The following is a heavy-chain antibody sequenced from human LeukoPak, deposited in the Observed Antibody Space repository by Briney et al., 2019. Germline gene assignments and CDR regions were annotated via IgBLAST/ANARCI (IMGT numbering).Heavy chain of an antibody. J-gene: IGHJ4*02. D-gene: IGHD3-16*01. CDR3: ARDRGDDRGGFDY. Sequence: SETLSLTCAVYGGSFSGYYWSWIRQPPGKGLEWIGYIYYSGSTNYNPSLKSRVTISVDTSKNQFSLKLSSVTAADTAVYYCARDRGDDRGGFDYWGQGTLVTVSS. CDR2: IYYSGST. V-gene: IGHV4-59*01. CDR1: GGSFSGYY.